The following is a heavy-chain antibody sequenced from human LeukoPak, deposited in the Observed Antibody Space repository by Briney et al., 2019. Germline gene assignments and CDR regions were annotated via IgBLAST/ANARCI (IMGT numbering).Heavy chain of an antibody. V-gene: IGHV3-23*01. CDR3: AKVFTRYSSGWYYFDY. CDR2: ISGSGGST. D-gene: IGHD6-19*01. Sequence: GSLRLSCAASGFPFSSYAMSWVRQAPGKGLEWVSAISGSGGSTYYADSVKGRFTISRDNSKNTLYLQMNSLRAEDTAVYYCAKVFTRYSSGWYYFDYWGQGTLVTVSS. J-gene: IGHJ4*02. CDR1: GFPFSSYA.